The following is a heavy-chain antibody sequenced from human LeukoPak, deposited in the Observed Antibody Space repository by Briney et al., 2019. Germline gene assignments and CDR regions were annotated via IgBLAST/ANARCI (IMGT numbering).Heavy chain of an antibody. V-gene: IGHV3-30*18. J-gene: IGHJ6*02. CDR2: ISYDGSNK. CDR3: AKGQFTSSWYSTYYYYAMDV. CDR1: GFTFSSYA. D-gene: IGHD6-13*01. Sequence: GGSLRLSCAASGFTFSSYAMHWVRQAPGKGLDWVAVISYDGSNKYYADSVKGRFTISRDNSKNTLYLQMNSLRAEDTAVYYCAKGQFTSSWYSTYYYYAMDVWGQGTTVTVSS.